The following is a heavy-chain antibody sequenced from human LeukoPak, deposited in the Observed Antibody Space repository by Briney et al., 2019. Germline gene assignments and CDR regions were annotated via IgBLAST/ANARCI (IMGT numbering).Heavy chain of an antibody. Sequence: PGRSLRLSCAASGFTFSSYGMHWVRQAPGKGLEWVAVIWYDGSNKYYADSVKGRFTISRDNSKNTLYLQMNSLRAEDTAVYYCARPSLVSSWVFDYWGQGTLVTVSS. CDR3: ARPSLVSSWVFDY. J-gene: IGHJ4*02. V-gene: IGHV3-33*08. CDR2: IWYDGSNK. CDR1: GFTFSSYG. D-gene: IGHD6-13*01.